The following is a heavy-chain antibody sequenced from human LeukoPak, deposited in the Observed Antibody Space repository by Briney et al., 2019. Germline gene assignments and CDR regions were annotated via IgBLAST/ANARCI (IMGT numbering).Heavy chain of an antibody. D-gene: IGHD6-19*01. J-gene: IGHJ4*02. CDR3: AKGGWYRGYFDY. V-gene: IGHV3-21*01. Sequence: GGSLRLSCAASGFTFSSYSMNWVRQAPGKGLEWVSSISSSSSYIYYADSVKGRFTISRDNAKNSLYLQMNSLRAEDTAVYYCAKGGWYRGYFDYWGQGTLVTVSS. CDR1: GFTFSSYS. CDR2: ISSSSSYI.